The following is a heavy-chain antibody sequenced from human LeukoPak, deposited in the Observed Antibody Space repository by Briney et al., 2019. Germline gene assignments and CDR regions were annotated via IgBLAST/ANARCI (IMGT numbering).Heavy chain of an antibody. CDR1: GYSISSGYY. Sequence: PSETLSLTCTVSGYSISSGYYWGWIRQPPGKGLEWIGSIYHSGSTYYNPSLKSRVTISVDTSKNQFSLKLSSVTAADTAVYYCAREGGTPRGYYYYMDVWGKGTTVTVSS. J-gene: IGHJ6*03. D-gene: IGHD1-26*01. V-gene: IGHV4-38-2*02. CDR3: AREGGTPRGYYYYMDV. CDR2: IYHSGST.